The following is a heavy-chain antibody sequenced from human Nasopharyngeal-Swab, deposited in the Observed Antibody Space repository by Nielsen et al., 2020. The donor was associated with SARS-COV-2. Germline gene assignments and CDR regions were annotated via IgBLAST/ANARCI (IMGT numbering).Heavy chain of an antibody. J-gene: IGHJ4*02. V-gene: IGHV4-59*11. Sequence: SETLSLTCTVSGAFISGHHWSWIRQPPGQGLEWIGYVSYSGITNSNPPLNSRVTISADSSKDQFSLELGSVTAADTAVYYCAREEYYYDSSGNYYRAFDNWGQGTLVSVSS. CDR2: VSYSGIT. CDR3: AREEYYYDSSGNYYRAFDN. CDR1: GAFISGHH. D-gene: IGHD3-22*01.